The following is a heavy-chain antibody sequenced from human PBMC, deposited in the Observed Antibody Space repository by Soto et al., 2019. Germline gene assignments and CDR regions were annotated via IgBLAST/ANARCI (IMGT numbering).Heavy chain of an antibody. CDR2: INPNSGGT. CDR1: GYTFTGYY. V-gene: IGHV1-2*04. CDR3: ARGRGETYYYDSSGYYHY. Sequence: GASVKVSCKASGYTFTGYYMHWVRQAPGQGLEWMGWINPNSGGTNYAQKFQGWVTMTRDTSISTAYMELSRLRSDDTAVYYCARGRGETYYYDSSGYYHYWGQGTLVTVSS. D-gene: IGHD3-22*01. J-gene: IGHJ4*02.